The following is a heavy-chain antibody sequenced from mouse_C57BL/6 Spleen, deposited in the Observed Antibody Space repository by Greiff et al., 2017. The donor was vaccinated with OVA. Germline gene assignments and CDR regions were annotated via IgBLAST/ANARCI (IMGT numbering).Heavy chain of an antibody. CDR2: IWSGGST. CDR3: ARTTVVADYAMDY. Sequence: VKLVESGPGLVQPSQSLSITCTVSGFSLTSYGVHWVRQSPGKGLEWLGVIWSGGSTDYNAAFISRLSISKDNSKSQVFFKMNSLQADDTAIYYCARTTVVADYAMDYWGQGTSVTVSS. D-gene: IGHD1-1*01. J-gene: IGHJ4*01. CDR1: GFSLTSYG. V-gene: IGHV2-2*01.